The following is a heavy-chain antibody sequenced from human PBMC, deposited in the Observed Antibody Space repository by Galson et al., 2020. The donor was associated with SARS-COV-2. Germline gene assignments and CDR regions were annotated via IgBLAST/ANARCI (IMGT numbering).Heavy chain of an antibody. CDR1: GYTFTSYG. J-gene: IGHJ6*03. CDR2: ISAYNGNT. V-gene: IGHV1-18*01. Sequence: ASVKVSCKASGYTFTSYGISWVRQAPGQGLEWMGWISAYNGNTNYAQKLQGRVTMTTDTSTSTAYMEPRSLRSDDTAVYYCARDTPYSSSWYPNYDYYYMDVWGKGTTVTVSS. D-gene: IGHD6-13*01. CDR3: ARDTPYSSSWYPNYDYYYMDV.